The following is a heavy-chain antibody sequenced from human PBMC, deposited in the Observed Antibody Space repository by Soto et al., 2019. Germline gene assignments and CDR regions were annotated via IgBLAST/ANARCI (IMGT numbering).Heavy chain of an antibody. CDR1: GGSFSGYY. J-gene: IGHJ4*02. Sequence: PSETLSLTCAVYGGSFSGYYWSWIRQPPGKGLEWIGEINHSGSTNYNPSLKSRVTISVDTSKNQFSLKLSSVTAADTAVYYCARSGYGEDFDYRGQGTLVTVSS. V-gene: IGHV4-34*01. D-gene: IGHD4-17*01. CDR2: INHSGST. CDR3: ARSGYGEDFDY.